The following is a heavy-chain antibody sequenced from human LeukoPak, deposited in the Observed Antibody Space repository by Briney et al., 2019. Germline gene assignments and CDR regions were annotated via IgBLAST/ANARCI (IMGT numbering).Heavy chain of an antibody. J-gene: IGHJ5*02. Sequence: ASVKVSCKASGYTFTGYYIHWVRQAPGQGLEWMGWIDPNTGGSNYVQKFQGRVTMTRDTSISTAYMELSRLRSDDTAVYYCARVASGSIWFGELFSWGQGTLVTVSS. CDR2: IDPNTGGS. D-gene: IGHD3-10*01. V-gene: IGHV1-2*02. CDR1: GYTFTGYY. CDR3: ARVASGSIWFGELFS.